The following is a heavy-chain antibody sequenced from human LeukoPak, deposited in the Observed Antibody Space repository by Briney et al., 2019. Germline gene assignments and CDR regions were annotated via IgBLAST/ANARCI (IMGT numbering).Heavy chain of an antibody. CDR2: IYYSGST. D-gene: IGHD6-13*01. CDR1: GGPISSYY. CDR3: ARKQQLDY. Sequence: PSETLSLTCTVSGGPISSYYWSWIRQPPGKGLEWIGYIYYSGSTNYNPSLKSRVTISVDTSKNQFSLKLSSVTAADTAVYYCARKQQLDYWGQGTLVTVSS. V-gene: IGHV4-59*01. J-gene: IGHJ4*02.